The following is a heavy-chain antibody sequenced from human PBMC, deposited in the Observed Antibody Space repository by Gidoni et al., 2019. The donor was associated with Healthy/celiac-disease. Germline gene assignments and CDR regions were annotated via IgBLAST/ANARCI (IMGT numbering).Heavy chain of an antibody. Sequence: QVLLVESGGGVVQPGRSLRLSCAASGFTFISYGMHWVRQAPGTGLEWVEFISYDGSNKYYADSVKGRLTISRDNSKNTLYLQMNSRRAEDTAVYYCEKPPFDSSGWYVFDYWGQGTLVTVSS. CDR3: EKPPFDSSGWYVFDY. CDR2: ISYDGSNK. CDR1: GFTFISYG. V-gene: IGHV3-30*18. J-gene: IGHJ4*02. D-gene: IGHD6-19*01.